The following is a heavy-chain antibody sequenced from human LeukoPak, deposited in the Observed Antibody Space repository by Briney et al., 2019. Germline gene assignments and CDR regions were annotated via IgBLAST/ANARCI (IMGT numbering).Heavy chain of an antibody. D-gene: IGHD4-17*01. CDR1: GFTVSSNY. CDR2: IYSGGST. CDR3: ARGPYGDYRLDY. Sequence: GGSLRLSCAASGFTVSSNYMNWVRQAPGKGLEWVSVIYSGGSTYYADSVKGRFTISRDNSKNTLYLQMNSLRAEDTAVYYCARGPYGDYRLDYWGQGTLVTVSS. V-gene: IGHV3-66*01. J-gene: IGHJ4*02.